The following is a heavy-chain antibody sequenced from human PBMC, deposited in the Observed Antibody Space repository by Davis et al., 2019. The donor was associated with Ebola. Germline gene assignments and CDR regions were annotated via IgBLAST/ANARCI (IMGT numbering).Heavy chain of an antibody. V-gene: IGHV4-4*07. D-gene: IGHD3-10*01. CDR1: GGSISSYY. CDR3: ARGHDGSGKAWFDP. CDR2: IYTSGST. Sequence: PSETLSLTCTVSGGSISSYYWSWIRQPAGKGLEWIGRIYTSGSTTYNPSLKSRVTISVDTSKNQFSLKLSSVTAADTAVYYCARGHDGSGKAWFDPWGQGTLVTVSS. J-gene: IGHJ5*02.